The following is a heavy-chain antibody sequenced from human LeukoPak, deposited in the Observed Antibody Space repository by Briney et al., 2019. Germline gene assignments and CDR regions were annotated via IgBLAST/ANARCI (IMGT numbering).Heavy chain of an antibody. CDR2: INHSGGT. CDR1: GGSFSGYY. Sequence: PSETLSLTCAVYGGSFSGYYWSWIRQPPGKGLEWIGEINHSGGTNYNPSLKSRVTISVDTSKNQFSLKLSSVTAADTAVYYCARGGYSYGNWFDPWGQGTLVTVSS. CDR3: ARGGYSYGNWFDP. D-gene: IGHD5-18*01. V-gene: IGHV4-34*01. J-gene: IGHJ5*02.